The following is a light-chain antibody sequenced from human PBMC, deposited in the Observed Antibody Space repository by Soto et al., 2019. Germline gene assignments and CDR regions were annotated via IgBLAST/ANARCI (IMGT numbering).Light chain of an antibody. CDR1: QSISNW. J-gene: IGKJ5*01. V-gene: IGKV1-5*03. CDR2: KAS. CDR3: QQYNSYPIT. Sequence: DIQMTQSPSTLSASVGDRVTITCRASQSISNWLAWYQQKPEKAPELFIYKASTLKSGVPSRFSGSGTGTEFTLTINRLQPDDFATYYCQQYNSYPITFGQGTRLDIK.